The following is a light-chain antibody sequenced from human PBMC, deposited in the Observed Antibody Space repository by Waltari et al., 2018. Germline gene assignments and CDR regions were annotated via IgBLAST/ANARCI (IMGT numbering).Light chain of an antibody. CDR3: QQYYSYPVT. CDR2: ASS. V-gene: IGKV1-8*01. Sequence: AIRLTQSPSSFAASTGDRLPITCRASQGVGSYLAWYQQKTGRAPKLLLYASSSLEAEVPSRFGGSGSGTDFTLTISCLQSEDFASYFCQQYYSYPVTFGQGTRV. CDR1: QGVGSY. J-gene: IGKJ1*01.